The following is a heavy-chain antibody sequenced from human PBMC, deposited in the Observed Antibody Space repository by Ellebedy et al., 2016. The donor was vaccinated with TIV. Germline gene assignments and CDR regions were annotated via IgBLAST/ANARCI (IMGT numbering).Heavy chain of an antibody. J-gene: IGHJ5*02. CDR3: ARDRFGRFLEWLFPNWFDP. CDR1: GYTFTTYA. CDR2: INAGNGNT. D-gene: IGHD3-3*01. Sequence: ASVKVSCKASGYTFTTYAMHWVRQAPGQRLEWMGWINAGNGNTKYSQKFQGRVTITRDTSASTAYMELSSLRSEDTAVYYGARDRFGRFLEWLFPNWFDPWGQGTLVTVSS. V-gene: IGHV1-3*01.